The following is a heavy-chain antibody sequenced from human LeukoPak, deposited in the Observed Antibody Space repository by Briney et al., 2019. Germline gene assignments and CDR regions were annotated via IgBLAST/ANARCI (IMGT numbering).Heavy chain of an antibody. V-gene: IGHV1-2*02. Sequence: GASVKVSCKASGYTFTGYYMHWVRQAPGQGLEWMGWINPNSGGTNYAQKFQGRVTISRDTSASTAYMELSSLRSEDTAVYYCARGSPVVVVVAATINWFDPWGQGTLVTVSS. J-gene: IGHJ5*02. D-gene: IGHD2-15*01. CDR2: INPNSGGT. CDR1: GYTFTGYY. CDR3: ARGSPVVVVVAATINWFDP.